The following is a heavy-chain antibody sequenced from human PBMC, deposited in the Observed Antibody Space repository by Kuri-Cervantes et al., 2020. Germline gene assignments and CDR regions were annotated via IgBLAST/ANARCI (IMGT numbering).Heavy chain of an antibody. V-gene: IGHV2-5*02. Sequence: SGPTLVKPTQTLTLTCTFSGFSLSTSGVGVGWIRQPPGKALEWPALIYWDDDKRYSPSLKSRLTITKDTSKNQVVLTMTNMDPVDTATYYCARIRGGAVAANNWFDPWGQGTLVTVSS. CDR3: ARIRGGAVAANNWFDP. D-gene: IGHD6-19*01. CDR1: GFSLSTSGVG. CDR2: IYWDDDK. J-gene: IGHJ5*02.